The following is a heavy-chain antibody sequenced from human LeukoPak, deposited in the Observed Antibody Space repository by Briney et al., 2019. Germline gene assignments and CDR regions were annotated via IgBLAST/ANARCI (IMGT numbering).Heavy chain of an antibody. V-gene: IGHV3-53*01. D-gene: IGHD3-10*01. J-gene: IGHJ4*02. CDR3: ARDSDGGNLGS. CDR2: IYSDAGT. CDR1: GFTFSSYG. Sequence: PGGSLRLSCAASGFTFSSYGIHWVRQAPGKGLAWVSLIYSDAGTSYADSVKGRFTISRDNSKNTLFLQMNTLRAEDTAVYYCARDSDGGNLGSWGQGTLVTVSS.